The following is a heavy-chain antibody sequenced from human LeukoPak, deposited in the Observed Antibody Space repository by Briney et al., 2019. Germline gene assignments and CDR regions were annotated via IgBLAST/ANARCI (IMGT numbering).Heavy chain of an antibody. V-gene: IGHV1-2*02. CDR1: GYTFTGYY. Sequence: ASVKVSCKASGYTFTGYYMHWVRQAPGQGLEWMGWINPNSGGTDYAQKFQGRVTMTRDTSISTAYMELSRLRSVDTAVYYCARLYSGSSYFDYRGQGTLVTVSS. J-gene: IGHJ4*02. CDR3: ARLYSGSSYFDY. CDR2: INPNSGGT. D-gene: IGHD1-26*01.